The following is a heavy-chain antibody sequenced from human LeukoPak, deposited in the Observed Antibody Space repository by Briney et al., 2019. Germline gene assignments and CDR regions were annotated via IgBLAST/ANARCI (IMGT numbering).Heavy chain of an antibody. CDR1: GYTFTNSG. CDR3: ARSFARDSDILTGYYIGDY. D-gene: IGHD3-9*01. CDR2: VSAYDSNT. Sequence: EASVKVSCKASGYTFTNSGLSWVRQAPGQGLEWMGWVSAYDSNTNYAQKLQGRLTMTTDRSTSTAYMELRSLRSDDTAIYYCARSFARDSDILTGYYIGDYWGQGTLVTVSS. J-gene: IGHJ4*02. V-gene: IGHV1-18*01.